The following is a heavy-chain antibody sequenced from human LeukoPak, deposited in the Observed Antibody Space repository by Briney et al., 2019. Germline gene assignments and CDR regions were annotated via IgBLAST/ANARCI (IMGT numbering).Heavy chain of an antibody. CDR2: ISTSSSYI. J-gene: IGHJ6*02. CDR1: VFTFSSYN. V-gene: IGHV3-21*01. Sequence: PGGSLRLSCAASVFTFSSYNMIWVRQAPGKGLEWVSSISTSSSYIYYADSVKGRFTISRDNAKNSLFLQVNGLSAEDTAVYYCARDCGGSCYSGQTYFSYYYYGMDVWGQGTTVNVSS. D-gene: IGHD2-15*01. CDR3: ARDCGGSCYSGQTYFSYYYYGMDV.